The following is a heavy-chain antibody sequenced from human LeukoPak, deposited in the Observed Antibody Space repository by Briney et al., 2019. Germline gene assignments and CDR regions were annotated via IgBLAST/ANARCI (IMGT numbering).Heavy chain of an antibody. D-gene: IGHD6-19*01. Sequence: PSETLSLTCAVYGGSFSGYYWSWIRQPPGKGLEWIGEINHSGSTNYNPSLKSRVTISVDTSKNQFSLKLSSVTAADTAVYYCARGSGWYQVWATWFDPWGQGTLVTVSS. CDR3: ARGSGWYQVWATWFDP. CDR1: GGSFSGYY. J-gene: IGHJ5*02. V-gene: IGHV4-34*01. CDR2: INHSGST.